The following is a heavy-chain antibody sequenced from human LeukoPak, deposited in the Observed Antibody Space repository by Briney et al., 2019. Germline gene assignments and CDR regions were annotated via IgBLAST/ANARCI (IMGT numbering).Heavy chain of an antibody. CDR1: GFTVSSNY. V-gene: IGHV3-66*02. J-gene: IGHJ4*02. D-gene: IGHD3-9*01. Sequence: GGSLRLSCAASGFTVSSNYMSWVRQAPGKGLEWVSLIYSGGSTYYTDSVKGRFTISRDNSKKTLYLQMNSQRAEDTAVYYCARGTSRTSPLTGYYKGYFDYWGQGTLVTVSS. CDR3: ARGTSRTSPLTGYYKGYFDY. CDR2: IYSGGST.